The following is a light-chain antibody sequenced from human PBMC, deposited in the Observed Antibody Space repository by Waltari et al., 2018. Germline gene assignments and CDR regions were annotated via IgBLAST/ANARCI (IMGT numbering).Light chain of an antibody. CDR2: GNS. J-gene: IGLJ3*02. V-gene: IGLV1-40*01. Sequence: QSVLTQPPSVSGAPGQRVTISCTGSSSNIGAGYDVHWYQQLPGTAPKLPIYGNSNRPSGVPDRVSGSKSGTSASLAITGLQAEDEADYYCQSYDSSLREWVFGGGTKLTVL. CDR3: QSYDSSLREWV. CDR1: SSNIGAGYD.